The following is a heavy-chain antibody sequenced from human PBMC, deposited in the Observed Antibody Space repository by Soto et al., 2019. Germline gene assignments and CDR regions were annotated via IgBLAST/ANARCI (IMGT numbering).Heavy chain of an antibody. Sequence: EVQLVESGGGLVQPGGSLRLSCAASGFTFSDHYMDWVRQAPGKGLEWVGRARNQAKSYTTDYAASVKGRFTISRDDSEISLYLQMNSLKTEDTALYYCTRAVSHSTRNSDAFDIWGQGTMVTVSS. CDR2: ARNQAKSYTT. J-gene: IGHJ3*02. D-gene: IGHD6-13*01. V-gene: IGHV3-72*01. CDR1: GFTFSDHY. CDR3: TRAVSHSTRNSDAFDI.